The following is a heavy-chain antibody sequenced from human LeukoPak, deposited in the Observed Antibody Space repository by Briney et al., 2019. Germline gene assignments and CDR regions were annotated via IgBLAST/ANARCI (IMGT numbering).Heavy chain of an antibody. D-gene: IGHD4/OR15-4a*01. CDR1: GGSISSYY. V-gene: IGHV4-59*01. Sequence: PSETLSLTCTVSGGSISSYYWSWIRQPPGKGLKWIGYIYYSGSTNYNPSLKSRVTISVDTSKNQFSLKVSSVTAADTAVYYCARAPGNDYYPYYYMDVWGKGTTVTVSS. CDR3: ARAPGNDYYPYYYMDV. CDR2: IYYSGST. J-gene: IGHJ6*03.